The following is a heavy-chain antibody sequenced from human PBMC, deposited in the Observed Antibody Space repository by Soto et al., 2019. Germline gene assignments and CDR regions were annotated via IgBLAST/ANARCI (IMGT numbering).Heavy chain of an antibody. CDR3: ASPLPGHDAFAV. V-gene: IGHV3-11*06. CDR2: ISDSSTYT. CDR1: GFTFSDYY. D-gene: IGHD3-9*01. J-gene: IGHJ3*01. Sequence: QVQLVESGGGLVKPGGALRLSCAASGFTFSDYYMTWIRQAPGKGLEWVSSISDSSTYTTYADSVKGRFTISRDNAENSFYLQMNSLRAEDTAVYYCASPLPGHDAFAVWGQGTMVTVSS.